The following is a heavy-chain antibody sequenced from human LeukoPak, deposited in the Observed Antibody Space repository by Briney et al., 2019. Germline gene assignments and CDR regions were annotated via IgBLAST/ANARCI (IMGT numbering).Heavy chain of an antibody. CDR3: ARPLASYYYFDY. V-gene: IGHV3-7*01. CDR2: IKQDGSEK. Sequence: PGGSLRLSCAAPGFTFSSYWMSWVRQAPGKGLEWVANIKQDGSEKYYVDSVKGRFTISRDNAKNSLYLQMNSLRAEDTAVYYCARPLASYYYFDYWGQGTLVTVSS. D-gene: IGHD1-26*01. CDR1: GFTFSSYW. J-gene: IGHJ4*02.